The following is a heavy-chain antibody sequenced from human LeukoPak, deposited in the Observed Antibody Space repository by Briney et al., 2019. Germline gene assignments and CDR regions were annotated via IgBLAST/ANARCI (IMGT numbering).Heavy chain of an antibody. Sequence: PSETLSLTCAVYGGSFSGYYWSWIRQPPGKGLEWIGEINHSGSTNYNPSLKSRVTISVDTSKNQFSLKLSSVTAADTAVYYCASAGTIAVAGAFGAAFDYWGQGTLVTVSS. CDR3: ASAGTIAVAGAFGAAFDY. J-gene: IGHJ4*02. CDR1: GGSFSGYY. V-gene: IGHV4-34*01. CDR2: INHSGST. D-gene: IGHD6-19*01.